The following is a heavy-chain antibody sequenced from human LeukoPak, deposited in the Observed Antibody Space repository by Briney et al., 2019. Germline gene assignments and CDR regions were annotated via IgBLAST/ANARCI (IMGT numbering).Heavy chain of an antibody. CDR2: IYSGDNT. J-gene: IGHJ4*02. D-gene: IGHD3-9*01. CDR3: ARDYYDILTANRQTKSSYFDY. V-gene: IGHV3-66*01. CDR1: GFPFRSFS. Sequence: GGSLRLSCVASGFPFRSFSMNWVRQAPGKGLEWVSVIYSGDNTYYVDSVKGRFTISRDSSKNTLYLQMNSLRAEDTAVYYCARDYYDILTANRQTKSSYFDYWGQGTLVTVSS.